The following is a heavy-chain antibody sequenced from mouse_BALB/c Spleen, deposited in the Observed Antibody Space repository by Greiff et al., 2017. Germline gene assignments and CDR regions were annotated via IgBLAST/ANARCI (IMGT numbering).Heavy chain of an antibody. CDR3: ARWDYGNYGVDY. J-gene: IGHJ4*01. Sequence: QVQLKESGPELVKPGASVKISCKASGYAFSSSWMNWVKQRPGQGLEWIGRIYPGDGDTNYNGKFKGKATLTADKSSSTAYMQLSSLTSVDSAVYFCARWDYGNYGVDYWGQGTSVTVSS. CDR1: GYAFSSSW. CDR2: IYPGDGDT. V-gene: IGHV1-82*01. D-gene: IGHD2-1*01.